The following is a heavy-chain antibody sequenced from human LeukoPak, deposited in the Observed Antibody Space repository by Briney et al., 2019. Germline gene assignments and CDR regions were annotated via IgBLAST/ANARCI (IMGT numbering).Heavy chain of an antibody. CDR3: ATGTAAGTVDY. CDR1: GGSFSGYY. Sequence: SETLSLTCAVYGGSFSGYYWSWIRQPPGKGLEWIGEINHSGSTNYNPSLKSRVTISVDTSKNQFSLKLSSVTAADTAVYYCATGTAAGTVDYWGQGTLVTVPS. J-gene: IGHJ4*02. CDR2: INHSGST. D-gene: IGHD6-13*01. V-gene: IGHV4-34*01.